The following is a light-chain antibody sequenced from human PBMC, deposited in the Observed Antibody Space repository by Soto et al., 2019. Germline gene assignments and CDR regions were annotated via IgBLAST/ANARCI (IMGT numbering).Light chain of an antibody. Sequence: QSVLTQPPSVSGAPGQGVTISCTGTSSNVGAGYDVSWYQQLPGRAPKLLIYGNTNRPSGVPDRFSGSKSGTSASLAITGLQDEDEADYCCLSFDSSLSVVFGGGTKLTVL. J-gene: IGLJ2*01. CDR1: SSNVGAGYD. V-gene: IGLV1-40*01. CDR3: LSFDSSLSVV. CDR2: GNT.